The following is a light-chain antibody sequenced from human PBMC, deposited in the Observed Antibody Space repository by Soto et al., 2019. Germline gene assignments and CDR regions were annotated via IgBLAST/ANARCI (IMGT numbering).Light chain of an antibody. J-gene: IGLJ1*01. CDR1: SSDVGANIF. CDR2: TVS. CDR3: SSFTTDSTYV. Sequence: QSALTQPASVSGSPGQSITISCTGTSSDVGANIFVSWYQQHPGKVPKLMIYTVSSRPSGVSQRFSGSKSGNTASLTISGLLAEDEADYYCSSFTTDSTYVFGTGTKV. V-gene: IGLV2-14*01.